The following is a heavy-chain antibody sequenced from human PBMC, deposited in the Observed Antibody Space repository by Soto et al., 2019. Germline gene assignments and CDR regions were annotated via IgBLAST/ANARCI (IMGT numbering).Heavy chain of an antibody. D-gene: IGHD1-26*01. CDR3: ARQSPHSGTYFFDY. V-gene: IGHV3-72*01. J-gene: IGHJ4*02. Sequence: PRGSLRLSCTVSGFTFSDHYMDWVRQAPGRGLVWVGRSRNKANSYTTEYAASVEGRSTISRDDSKNSLFLQMSSLKTEDTAVYFCARQSPHSGTYFFDYWGRGTLVTVSS. CDR1: GFTFSDHY. CDR2: SRNKANSYTT.